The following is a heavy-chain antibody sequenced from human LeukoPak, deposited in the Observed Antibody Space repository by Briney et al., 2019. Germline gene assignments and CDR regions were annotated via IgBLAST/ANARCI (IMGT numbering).Heavy chain of an antibody. Sequence: ASVKVSFKASGYTFTSYGISWVRQAPGQGLEWMGWISAYNGNTNYAQKLQGRVTMTTDTSTSTAYMELRSLRSDDTAVYYCVGGSGSYYNDYYYYGMDVWGQGTTVTVSS. V-gene: IGHV1-18*01. J-gene: IGHJ6*02. D-gene: IGHD3-10*01. CDR2: ISAYNGNT. CDR1: GYTFTSYG. CDR3: VGGSGSYYNDYYYYGMDV.